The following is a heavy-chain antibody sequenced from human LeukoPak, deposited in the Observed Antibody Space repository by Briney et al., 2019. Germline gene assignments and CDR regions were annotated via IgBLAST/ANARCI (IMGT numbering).Heavy chain of an antibody. CDR3: ARVISAGDSIWFDP. CDR2: ISGSGSTI. Sequence: GGSLRLSCAASGFTFSDYYMSWIRQAPEKGLEWVSYISGSGSTIYYADSVKGRFTISRDNAKNSLYLQMNSLRAEDTAVYYCARVISAGDSIWFDPWGQGTLVTVSS. J-gene: IGHJ5*02. CDR1: GFTFSDYY. D-gene: IGHD3/OR15-3a*01. V-gene: IGHV3-11*01.